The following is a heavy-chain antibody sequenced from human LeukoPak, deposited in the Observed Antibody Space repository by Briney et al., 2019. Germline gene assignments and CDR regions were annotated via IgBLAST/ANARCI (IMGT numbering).Heavy chain of an antibody. CDR3: AKARAGDITAAFNY. CDR1: GFTFSSYW. J-gene: IGHJ4*02. CDR2: ISASGGNP. V-gene: IGHV3-23*01. Sequence: GSLRLSCAASGFTFSSYWMSWVRQAPGKGLEWVSGISASGGNPYYADSVKGRFTISRDNSENTLNLQMNSLRAEDTAVYYCAKARAGDITAAFNYWGQGTLVTVSS. D-gene: IGHD6-13*01.